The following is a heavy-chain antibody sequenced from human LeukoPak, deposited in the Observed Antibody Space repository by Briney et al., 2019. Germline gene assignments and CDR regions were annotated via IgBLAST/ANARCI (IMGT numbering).Heavy chain of an antibody. Sequence: ASVKVSCKASGYTFTSYDINWVRQATGQGLEWMGWMNPNSGNTGYAQKLQGRVTMTTDTSTSTAYMELRSLRSDDTAVYYCARSIDGSGSPSPFWGQGTLVTVSS. V-gene: IGHV1-8*01. J-gene: IGHJ4*02. D-gene: IGHD3-10*01. CDR1: GYTFTSYD. CDR2: MNPNSGNT. CDR3: ARSIDGSGSPSPF.